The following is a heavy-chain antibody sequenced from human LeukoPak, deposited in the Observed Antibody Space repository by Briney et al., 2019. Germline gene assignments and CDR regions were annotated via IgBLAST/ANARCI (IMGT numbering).Heavy chain of an antibody. Sequence: PGGSLRLSCAASGFTFSDYGIHWVRQAPGKGLEWVAVISYDGCNKYYADSVKGRFTISRDNSKNTLYLQMNSLRPEDTAVYYCAKPFAAVSAGFSYYFDYWGQGTLVTVSS. CDR3: AKPFAAVSAGFSYYFDY. V-gene: IGHV3-30*18. CDR2: ISYDGCNK. D-gene: IGHD6-19*01. J-gene: IGHJ4*02. CDR1: GFTFSDYG.